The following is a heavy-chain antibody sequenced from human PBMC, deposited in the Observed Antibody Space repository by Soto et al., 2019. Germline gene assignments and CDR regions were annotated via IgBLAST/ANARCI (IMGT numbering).Heavy chain of an antibody. J-gene: IGHJ5*02. V-gene: IGHV1-8*01. D-gene: IGHD2-2*01. Sequence: QVQLVQSGAEVKKPGASVKVSCKASGYTFTSYDINWVRQATGQGLEWMGWMNPNSGNTGYAQKFQGRVTMTRNTSISTAYMELSSLRSEDTAVYYCECEGVGVVVPAATSNWFDPWGQGTLVTVSS. CDR1: GYTFTSYD. CDR3: ECEGVGVVVPAATSNWFDP. CDR2: MNPNSGNT.